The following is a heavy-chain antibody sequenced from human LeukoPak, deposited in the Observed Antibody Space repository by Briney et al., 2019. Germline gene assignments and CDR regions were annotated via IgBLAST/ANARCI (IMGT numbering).Heavy chain of an antibody. Sequence: QPGGSLRLSCAASGFTFSGYWMHWVRQAPGKGLVWVSRINSDGYSITYADSVKGRFTISRDNAKNTLYLQMNSLIAEDTAVYFCTRAGYSSGFGSWGQGTLVTVSS. CDR1: GFTFSGYW. V-gene: IGHV3-74*03. CDR2: INSDGYSI. J-gene: IGHJ5*01. CDR3: TRAGYSSGFGS. D-gene: IGHD6-19*01.